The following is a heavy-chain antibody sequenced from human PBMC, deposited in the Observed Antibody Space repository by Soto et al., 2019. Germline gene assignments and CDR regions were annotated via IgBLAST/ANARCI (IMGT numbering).Heavy chain of an antibody. V-gene: IGHV3-30*18. CDR1: GFTFSSYG. CDR2: ISYDGSNK. Sequence: VGSLRLSCAASGFTFSSYGMHWVRQAPGKGLEWVAVISYDGSNKYYADSVKGRFTISRDNSKNTLYLQMNSLRAEDTAVYYCAKDRLYRPVDGTREEFDYWGQGTLVTVSS. CDR3: AKDRLYRPVDGTREEFDY. J-gene: IGHJ4*02. D-gene: IGHD6-19*01.